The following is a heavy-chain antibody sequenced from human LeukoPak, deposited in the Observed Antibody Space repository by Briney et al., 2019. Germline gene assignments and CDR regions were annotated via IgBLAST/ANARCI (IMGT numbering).Heavy chain of an antibody. CDR3: ARGVQVLRYCSGGSCYLFDY. V-gene: IGHV6-1*01. CDR1: GDSVSSNSAA. J-gene: IGHJ4*02. D-gene: IGHD2-15*01. Sequence: SQTLSLTCAISGDSVSSNSAAWNWIRQSPSRGLEWLGRTYYRSKWYNDYAVSVKSRITINPDTSKNQFSLQLNSVTPEDTAVYYCARGVQVLRYCSGGSCYLFDYWGQGTLVTVSS. CDR2: TYYRSKWYN.